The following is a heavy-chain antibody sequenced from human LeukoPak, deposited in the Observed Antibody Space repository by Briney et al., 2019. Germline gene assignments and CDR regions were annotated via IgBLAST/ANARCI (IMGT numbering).Heavy chain of an antibody. Sequence: ASVKVSCKTSGYTFSGYYMHWVRQAPGQGLEWMGIINPSGGSTSYARKFQGRVTMTRDTSTSTVYMELSSLRSEDTAVYYCARRGEGIVVVPAAVDDAFDIWGQGTMVTVSS. V-gene: IGHV1-46*01. D-gene: IGHD2-2*01. J-gene: IGHJ3*02. CDR2: INPSGGST. CDR1: GYTFSGYY. CDR3: ARRGEGIVVVPAAVDDAFDI.